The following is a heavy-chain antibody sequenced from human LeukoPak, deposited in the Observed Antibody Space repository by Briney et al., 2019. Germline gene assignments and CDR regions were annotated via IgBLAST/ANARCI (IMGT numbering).Heavy chain of an antibody. Sequence: ETLSLTCTVSGGSISSYYWSWIRQPPGKGLEWIGYIYYSGSTNYNPSLKSRVTISVDTSKNQFSLKLSSVTAADTAVYYCARDSSGWSAFDYWGQGTLVTVSS. V-gene: IGHV4-59*12. CDR2: IYYSGST. CDR3: ARDSSGWSAFDY. CDR1: GGSISSYY. J-gene: IGHJ4*02. D-gene: IGHD6-19*01.